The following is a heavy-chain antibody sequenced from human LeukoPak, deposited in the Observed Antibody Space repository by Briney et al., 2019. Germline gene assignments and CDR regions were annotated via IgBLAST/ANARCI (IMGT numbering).Heavy chain of an antibody. D-gene: IGHD4-23*01. CDR1: GFTFSNYA. J-gene: IGHJ4*02. CDR2: ISSNGDDT. V-gene: IGHV3-64D*06. Sequence: GSLRLSCSASGFTFSNYAMHWVRQAPGKGLEYVSAISSNGDDTFYADSVKGRFTISRDNSKNTLYLQMNDLRPEDTAVYYCVKAVVTAAGKYYYDNWGQGTLVTVSS. CDR3: VKAVVTAAGKYYYDN.